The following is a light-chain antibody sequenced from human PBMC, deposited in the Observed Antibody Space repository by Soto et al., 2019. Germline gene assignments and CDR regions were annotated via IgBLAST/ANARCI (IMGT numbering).Light chain of an antibody. V-gene: IGKV1-5*01. Sequence: DIQMTQSPSTLSASVGDRVTITCRASQSISSWLAWYQQKPGKAPKLLIYEASTLQSGVPSRFRGSGSGTEFTLTISGLLPEDFAAYHRQQLYTLPSTFGQGTRLEIK. J-gene: IGKJ5*01. CDR1: QSISSW. CDR3: QQLYTLPST. CDR2: EAS.